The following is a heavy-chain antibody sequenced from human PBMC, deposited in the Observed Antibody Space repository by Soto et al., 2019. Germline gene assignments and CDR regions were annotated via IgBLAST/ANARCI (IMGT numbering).Heavy chain of an antibody. J-gene: IGHJ4*02. D-gene: IGHD3-9*01. Sequence: GESLKISCKGSGYRFTSYWIGWVRQMPGKGLEWMGIVYPGDSATTYSPSFQGQVTISADKSISTAYLQMNSLRAEDTAVYFCAKDKSPILRYFDWLPLDYWGQGTRVTVSS. V-gene: IGHV5-51*01. CDR1: GYRFTSYW. CDR2: VYPGDSAT. CDR3: AKDKSPILRYFDWLPLDY.